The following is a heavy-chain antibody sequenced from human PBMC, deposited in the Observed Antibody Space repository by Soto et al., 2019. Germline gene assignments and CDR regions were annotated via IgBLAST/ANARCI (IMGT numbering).Heavy chain of an antibody. D-gene: IGHD3-10*01. V-gene: IGHV4-59*01. CDR1: GGSITNYY. CDR2: IYFSGST. CDR3: ARKGTYYRDAFDM. Sequence: SGTLSLTCAVSGGSITNYYWSWIRQPPGTGLEWIGYIYFSGSTHYNPYLTSRVTISVDTSKNQFSLKLSSVTAADTAIYYCARKGTYYRDAFDMWGQGTMVTVSS. J-gene: IGHJ3*02.